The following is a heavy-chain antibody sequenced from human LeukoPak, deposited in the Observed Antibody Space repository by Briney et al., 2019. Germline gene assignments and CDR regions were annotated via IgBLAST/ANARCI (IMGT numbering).Heavy chain of an antibody. CDR1: GGSISSSSYY. D-gene: IGHD3-22*01. CDR2: IYYSGST. Sequence: SETLSLTCTVSGGSISSSSYYWRWIRQPPGKGLEWIGSIYYSGSTYYNPSLKSRVTISVDTSKNQFSLKLSSVTAADTAVYYCARLDDSSGLAIWGQGTMVTVSS. V-gene: IGHV4-39*01. CDR3: ARLDDSSGLAI. J-gene: IGHJ3*02.